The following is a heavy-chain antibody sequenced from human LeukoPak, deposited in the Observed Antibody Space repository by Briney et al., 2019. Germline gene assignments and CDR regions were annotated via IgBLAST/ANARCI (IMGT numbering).Heavy chain of an antibody. Sequence: PGGSLTLSCAASGFTFSRYTMNWVRQAPGKGLEWISDISSSSTTKHYADSVKGRFTISRDNAKNSLYLQMNNLRAEDTAVYYCARDPREWGLPYFDCWGQGTLVTVSS. CDR2: ISSSSTTK. CDR1: GFTFSRYT. V-gene: IGHV3-48*01. CDR3: ARDPREWGLPYFDC. J-gene: IGHJ4*02. D-gene: IGHD1-26*01.